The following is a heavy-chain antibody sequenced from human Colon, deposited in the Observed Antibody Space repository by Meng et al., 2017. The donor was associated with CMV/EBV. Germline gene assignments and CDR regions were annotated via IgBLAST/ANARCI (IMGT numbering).Heavy chain of an antibody. D-gene: IGHD2-21*01. CDR2: IYDTGRT. CDR1: GFSVRNNY. J-gene: IGHJ5*02. Sequence: GALRLSCTASGFSVRNNYISWVRQGPGKGLEWVSVIYDTGRTYYAESVKGRFTVSRDESKNTVSLQMNNLRVEDTAVYYCARNRLECGGDCYFADSWGQGTLVTVSS. CDR3: ARNRLECGGDCYFADS. V-gene: IGHV3-66*01.